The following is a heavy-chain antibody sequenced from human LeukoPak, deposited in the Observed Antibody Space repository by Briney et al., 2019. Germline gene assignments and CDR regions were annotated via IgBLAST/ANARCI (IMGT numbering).Heavy chain of an antibody. J-gene: IGHJ4*02. CDR3: AREGGFYRPLDY. V-gene: IGHV4-4*02. Sequence: SGTLSLTCGVSGGSISSSNWWTWVRQPPGGGLEWIGEVHLNGRTHYSPSLESRVTMSVDMSENHISLKLTSVTAADTAVYYRAREGGFYRPLDYSGPGTLVIVSS. D-gene: IGHD2/OR15-2a*01. CDR1: GGSISSSNW. CDR2: VHLNGRT.